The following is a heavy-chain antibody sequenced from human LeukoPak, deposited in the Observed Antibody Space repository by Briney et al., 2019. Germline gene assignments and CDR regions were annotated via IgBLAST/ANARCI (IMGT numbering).Heavy chain of an antibody. J-gene: IGHJ5*02. Sequence: SETLSLTCTVSGGSISSSSYYWGWIRQPPGKGLEWIGSIYYSGGTYYNPSLKSRVTISVDTSKNQFSLKLSSVTAADTAVYYCARHSGGPYFVTFDPGGQGPLVTVSS. CDR2: IYYSGGT. CDR1: GGSISSSSYY. CDR3: ARHSGGPYFVTFDP. V-gene: IGHV4-39*01. D-gene: IGHD2/OR15-2a*01.